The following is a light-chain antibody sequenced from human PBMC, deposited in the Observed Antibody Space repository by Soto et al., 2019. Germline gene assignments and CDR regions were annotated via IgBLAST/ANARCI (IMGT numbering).Light chain of an antibody. J-gene: IGLJ1*01. CDR1: SSDVGSYNL. CDR2: EGT. Sequence: QSALTQPASVSGSPGQSITISCTGTSSDVGSYNLVSWYQQRPGKAPKFMIYEGTKRPSGIYNPCSGSKSGNTAFLTISGLQAEYEADYYCCSYAGSRHYVFGTGTKVTVL. CDR3: CSYAGSRHYV. V-gene: IGLV2-23*01.